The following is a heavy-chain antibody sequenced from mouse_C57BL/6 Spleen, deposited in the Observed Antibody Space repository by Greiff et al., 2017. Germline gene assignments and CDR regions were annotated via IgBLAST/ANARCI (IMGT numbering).Heavy chain of an antibody. J-gene: IGHJ1*03. Sequence: QVHVKQPGAELVKPGASVMLSCKASGYTFTSYWMHWVKQRPGQGLEWIGMIHPNSGSTNYNEKFKSKATLTVDKSSSTAYMQLSSLTSEDSAVYYCARGDYGNPYWYFDVWGTGTTVTVSS. CDR1: GYTFTSYW. CDR3: ARGDYGNPYWYFDV. D-gene: IGHD2-1*01. V-gene: IGHV1-64*01. CDR2: IHPNSGST.